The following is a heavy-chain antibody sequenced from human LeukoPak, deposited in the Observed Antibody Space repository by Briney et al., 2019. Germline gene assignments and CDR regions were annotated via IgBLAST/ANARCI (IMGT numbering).Heavy chain of an antibody. D-gene: IGHD3-22*01. CDR2: ISYDGSKK. Sequence: PGGSLRLSCAASGFTFSTYAMHWVRQAPGKGLEWVAVISYDGSKKYYADSVKGRFTISRDNSKNTLYLQMNSLRAEDTAVYYCARLISYDSSVVDHWGQGTLVTVSS. V-gene: IGHV3-30*04. CDR1: GFTFSTYA. J-gene: IGHJ4*02. CDR3: ARLISYDSSVVDH.